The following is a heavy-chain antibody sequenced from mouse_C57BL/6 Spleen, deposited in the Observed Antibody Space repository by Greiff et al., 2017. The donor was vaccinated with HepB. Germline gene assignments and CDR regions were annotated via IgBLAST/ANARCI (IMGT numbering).Heavy chain of an antibody. D-gene: IGHD6-1*01. V-gene: IGHV5-16*01. Sequence: EVKVEESEGGLVQPGSSMKLSCTASGFTFSDYYMAWVRQVPEKGLEWVANINYDGSSTYYLDSLKSRFIISRDNAKNILYLQMSSLKSEDTATYYCAREALFRYAMDYWGQGTSVTVSS. CDR1: GFTFSDYY. CDR3: AREALFRYAMDY. CDR2: INYDGSST. J-gene: IGHJ4*01.